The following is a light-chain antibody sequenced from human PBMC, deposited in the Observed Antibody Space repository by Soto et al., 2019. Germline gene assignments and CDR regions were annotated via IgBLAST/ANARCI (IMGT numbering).Light chain of an antibody. V-gene: IGKV1-39*01. J-gene: IGKJ2*01. CDR3: QQGFRALPI. CDR1: QTILTY. Sequence: DIQMTQSPSSLSASVGDRVTITCRASQTILTYLNWYQHRPGEVPRLLIYSASTLQSGVPPRFNGSGSGTDFTLTITSLQPQDFATYYCQQGFRALPIFGQGTKLEIK. CDR2: SAS.